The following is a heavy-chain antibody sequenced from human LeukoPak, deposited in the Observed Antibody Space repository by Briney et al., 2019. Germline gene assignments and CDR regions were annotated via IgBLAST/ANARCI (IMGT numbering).Heavy chain of an antibody. V-gene: IGHV4-39*01. CDR1: GASISRSDYF. D-gene: IGHD4-17*01. Sequence: SETLSLTCTVSGASISRSDYFWGWIRQPPGKGLEWIGSIYYSGSTYYSPSLKGRVTISVDTSRNQFSLKLNSVTAADTAVYYCARSSEYGDPFNYWGQGTLVTVSS. CDR2: IYYSGST. J-gene: IGHJ4*02. CDR3: ARSSEYGDPFNY.